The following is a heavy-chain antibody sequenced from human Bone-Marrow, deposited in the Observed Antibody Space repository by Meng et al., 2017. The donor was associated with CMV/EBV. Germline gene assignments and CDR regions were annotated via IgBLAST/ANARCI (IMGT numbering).Heavy chain of an antibody. CDR3: ASTTVLYSGYEDGANDN. V-gene: IGHV3-30*01. J-gene: IGHJ4*02. D-gene: IGHD5-12*01. Sequence: GESLKISCAASGFPFSSYTMHWVRQAPGKGLEWVTVLSHDEIDEYYADSVKGRFTISRDNYKNTLYLQMNSLRAEDTAVYYYASTTVLYSGYEDGANDNWGQGTLVTVSS. CDR1: GFPFSSYT. CDR2: LSHDEIDE.